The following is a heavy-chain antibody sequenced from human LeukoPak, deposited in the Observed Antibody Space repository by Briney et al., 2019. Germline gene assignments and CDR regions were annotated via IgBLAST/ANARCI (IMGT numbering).Heavy chain of an antibody. V-gene: IGHV1-2*02. Sequence: GASVKVSCKASGYTFTGYYIHWVRQAPGQGLEWMGWINPNSGGTNYAQKFQGRVTMTRDTSISTAYMELSRLRSDDTAVYYCARDRGYSSSWPNGAWWFDPWGQGTLVTVSS. CDR3: ARDRGYSSSWPNGAWWFDP. CDR2: INPNSGGT. J-gene: IGHJ5*02. CDR1: GYTFTGYY. D-gene: IGHD6-13*01.